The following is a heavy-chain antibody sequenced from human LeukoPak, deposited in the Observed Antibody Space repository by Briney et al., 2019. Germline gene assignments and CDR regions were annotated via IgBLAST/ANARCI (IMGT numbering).Heavy chain of an antibody. V-gene: IGHV1-69*04. CDR3: ARDYGYCSSTSCSRNWFDP. D-gene: IGHD2-2*03. J-gene: IGHJ5*02. CDR2: IIPILGIA. Sequence: GASVKVSCKASGSTFSSYTISWVRQAPGQGLEWMGRIIPILGIANYAQKFQGRVTITADKSTSTAYMELSSLRSEDTAVYYCARDYGYCSSTSCSRNWFDPWGQGTLVTVSS. CDR1: GSTFSSYT.